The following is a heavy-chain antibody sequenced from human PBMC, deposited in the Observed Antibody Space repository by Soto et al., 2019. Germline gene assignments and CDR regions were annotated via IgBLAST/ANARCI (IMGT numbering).Heavy chain of an antibody. CDR1: GFTFDDYA. D-gene: IGHD4-17*01. CDR2: ISWNSGSI. J-gene: IGHJ4*02. Sequence: LSLTCAASGFTFDDYAMHWVRQAPGKGLEWVSGISWNSGSIGYADSVKGRFTISRDNAKNSLYLQMNSLRAEDTALYYCAKGGDYGDSYYFDYWGQGTLVTVSS. CDR3: AKGGDYGDSYYFDY. V-gene: IGHV3-9*01.